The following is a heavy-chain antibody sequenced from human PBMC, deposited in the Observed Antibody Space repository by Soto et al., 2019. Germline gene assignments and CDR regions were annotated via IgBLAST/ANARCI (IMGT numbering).Heavy chain of an antibody. CDR2: FDPEDGET. J-gene: IGHJ4*02. CDR1: GYTRTELS. Sequence: QVQLVQSGAEVKKPGASVKVSCKVSGYTRTELSMHWVRQSPGKGLEWMGGFDPEDGETIYAQKFQGRVTMTEDTYTDTAYMELSSLRSEDSAVYYCSTVYSGPYCLDYWGQGTLVTVSS. V-gene: IGHV1-24*01. CDR3: STVYSGPYCLDY. D-gene: IGHD2-15*01.